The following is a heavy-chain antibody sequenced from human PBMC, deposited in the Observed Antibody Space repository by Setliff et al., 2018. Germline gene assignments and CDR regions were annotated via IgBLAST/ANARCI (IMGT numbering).Heavy chain of an antibody. V-gene: IGHV1-69*13. D-gene: IGHD4-17*01. J-gene: IGHJ4*02. CDR2: IIPIFGTT. Sequence: SVKVSCKASGGTFNTYAISWVRQAPGQGLEWMGGIIPIFGTTNYAQKFQGRVTITADESTSKAYMELSSLRSEDTAVYYCARDFLGIHIDHGNALDDYWGQGTLVTVSS. CDR3: ARDFLGIHIDHGNALDDY. CDR1: GGTFNTYA.